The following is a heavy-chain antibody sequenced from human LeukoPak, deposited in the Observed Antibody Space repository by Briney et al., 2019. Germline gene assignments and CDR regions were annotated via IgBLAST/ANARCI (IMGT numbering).Heavy chain of an antibody. CDR1: GFTFSSFA. Sequence: PGGSLGLSCSASGFTFSSFAMRWVRQAPGKGLEYVSAISSNGGGTYYADSVKDRFTISRDNSKKTLFLQMSSLRAEDTAVYYCVKDQGTRYYYGSGSYYDYRGQGTLVTVSS. J-gene: IGHJ4*02. CDR3: VKDQGTRYYYGSGSYYDY. D-gene: IGHD3-10*01. CDR2: ISSNGGGT. V-gene: IGHV3-64D*06.